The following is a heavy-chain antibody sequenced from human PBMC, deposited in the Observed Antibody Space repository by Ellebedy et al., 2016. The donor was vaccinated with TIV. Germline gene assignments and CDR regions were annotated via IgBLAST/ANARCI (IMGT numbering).Heavy chain of an antibody. J-gene: IGHJ4*02. CDR3: AKVADYYHDSSGFPDN. Sequence: PGGSLRVSCAASGFTFRNYGMHWVRPAPGKGLGWVSVISYDGSNKSYADSVKGRFTIPRDNSKNTLYVQMNSLRAEDTAVYYCAKVADYYHDSSGFPDNWGQGTLVTVSS. V-gene: IGHV3-30*18. CDR1: GFTFRNYG. CDR2: ISYDGSNK. D-gene: IGHD3-22*01.